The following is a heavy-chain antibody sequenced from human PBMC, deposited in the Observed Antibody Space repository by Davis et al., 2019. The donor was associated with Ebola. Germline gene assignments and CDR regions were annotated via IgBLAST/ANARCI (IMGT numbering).Heavy chain of an antibody. J-gene: IGHJ4*02. Sequence: GGSLRLSCAASGFTFSSYAMSWVRQAPGKGLEWVGRIKSKSDGGTTDYAAPVKGRCTISRDDSKNTLYLQMNSLKTEDTAVYYCTQSGSRDYWGQGTLVTVSS. V-gene: IGHV3-15*01. CDR1: GFTFSSYA. D-gene: IGHD1-26*01. CDR3: TQSGSRDY. CDR2: IKSKSDGGTT.